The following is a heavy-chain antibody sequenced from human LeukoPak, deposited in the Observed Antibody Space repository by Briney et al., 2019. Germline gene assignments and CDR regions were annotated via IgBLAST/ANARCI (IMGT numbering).Heavy chain of an antibody. J-gene: IGHJ3*02. CDR1: EFTVSNNY. V-gene: IGHV3-66*01. D-gene: IGHD2-15*01. CDR2: IYSGGST. CDR3: ARAPTFCRGGGCYSGGFDI. Sequence: PGGSLRLSCAASEFTVSNNYMSWVRQAPGKGLEWVSVIYSGGSTYYADSVKDRFTISRNNSKNTLYLQINSLKAEDTALYYCARAPTFCRGGGCYSGGFDIWGQGTMVTVSS.